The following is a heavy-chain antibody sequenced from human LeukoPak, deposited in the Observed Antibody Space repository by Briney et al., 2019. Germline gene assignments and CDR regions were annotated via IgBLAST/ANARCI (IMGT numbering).Heavy chain of an antibody. CDR2: ISWNSGAI. CDR3: AKGFGDYGDYPFDY. V-gene: IGHV3-9*01. J-gene: IGHJ4*02. D-gene: IGHD4-17*01. Sequence: GRSLRLSCAASGFTFDDFAMHWVRQAPGKGLEWVSSISWNSGAIGYADSVKGRFTISRDNSKNTLYLQMNSLRAEDTAVYYCAKGFGDYGDYPFDYWGQGTLVTVSS. CDR1: GFTFDDFA.